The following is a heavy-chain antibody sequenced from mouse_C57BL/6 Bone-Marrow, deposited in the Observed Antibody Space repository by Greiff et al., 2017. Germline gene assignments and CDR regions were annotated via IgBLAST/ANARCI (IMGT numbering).Heavy chain of an antibody. CDR3: ARQGDGYYGAMDY. CDR2: INSDGGST. J-gene: IGHJ4*01. V-gene: IGHV5-2*01. CDR1: EYEFPSHD. D-gene: IGHD2-3*01. Sequence: EVQLQESGGGLVQPGESLKLSCESNEYEFPSHDMSWVRKTPEKRLELVAAINSDGGSTYYPDTMEVRFIISRDNTKKTLYLQMSSLRSEDTALYYCARQGDGYYGAMDYWGQGTSVTVSS.